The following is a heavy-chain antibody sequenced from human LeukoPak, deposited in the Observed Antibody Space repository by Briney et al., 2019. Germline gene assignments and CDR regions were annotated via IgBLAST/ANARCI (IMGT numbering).Heavy chain of an antibody. V-gene: IGHV3-7*01. D-gene: IGHD3-10*01. J-gene: IGHJ5*02. CDR1: GFTFSRYG. CDR2: IKQDGSEK. Sequence: AGGSLRLSCAASGFTFSRYGMSWVRQAPGKGLEWVANIKQDGSEKYYVDSVKGRFTISRDNAKNSLYLQMNSLRAEDTAVYYCARESITMVRGVIIDWFDPWGQGTLVTVSS. CDR3: ARESITMVRGVIIDWFDP.